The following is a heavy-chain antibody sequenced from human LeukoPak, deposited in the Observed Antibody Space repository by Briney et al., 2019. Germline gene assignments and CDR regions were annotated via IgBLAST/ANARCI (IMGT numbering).Heavy chain of an antibody. CDR1: GGPISSSSYC. D-gene: IGHD3-3*01. Sequence: SETLSLTCTVSGGPISSSSYCWGWIRQPPGKGLEWIGSMDYTGSTYYNPSLESRVTTSLDTTKIQFSLRLSSVTAADTAVYYCARGHDFWSANYYMDVWAKGTTVTVSS. CDR2: MDYTGST. J-gene: IGHJ6*03. V-gene: IGHV4-39*07. CDR3: ARGHDFWSANYYMDV.